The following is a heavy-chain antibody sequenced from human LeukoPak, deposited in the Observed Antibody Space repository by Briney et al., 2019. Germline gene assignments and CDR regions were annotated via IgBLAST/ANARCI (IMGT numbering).Heavy chain of an antibody. CDR3: ARDRIVQAFDI. D-gene: IGHD2/OR15-2a*01. CDR2: ISSSSSYI. V-gene: IGHV3-21*01. Sequence: GGSLRLSCAASGFTFSSYSMNWVRQAPGKGLEWVSSISSSSSYIYYADSVKGRFTISRDNAKNSLYLQMDSLRAEDTAVYYCARDRIVQAFDIWGQGTMVTVSS. J-gene: IGHJ3*02. CDR1: GFTFSSYS.